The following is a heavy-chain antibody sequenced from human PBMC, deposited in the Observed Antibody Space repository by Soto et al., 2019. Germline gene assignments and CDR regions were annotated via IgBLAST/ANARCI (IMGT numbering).Heavy chain of an antibody. D-gene: IGHD3-3*02. Sequence: SDTPSLTRDVSGDYITSIYHLGWIRQHPGRGLEWVASIYHSGSTYYNPSLKSRLTISVDTSKNQFSLKLSSATAADTAVYYCARMTPSSISCYYFDYWGQGALVTGSS. J-gene: IGHJ4*02. CDR2: IYHSGST. CDR3: ARMTPSSISCYYFDY. CDR1: GDYITSIYH. V-gene: IGHV4-38-2*01.